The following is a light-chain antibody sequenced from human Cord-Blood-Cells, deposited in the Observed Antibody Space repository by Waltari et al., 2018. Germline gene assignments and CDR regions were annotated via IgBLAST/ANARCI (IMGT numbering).Light chain of an antibody. CDR1: SSNIGSNY. CDR3: AAWDDSLSGWV. CDR2: RNN. Sequence: QSVLTQPPSASGTPGTRVTIPCSGSSSNIGSNYVYWYQQLPGTAPKLLIYRNNQRPSGVPDRFSGSKSGTSASLAISGLRSEDEADYYCAAWDDSLSGWVFGGGTKLTVL. V-gene: IGLV1-47*01. J-gene: IGLJ3*02.